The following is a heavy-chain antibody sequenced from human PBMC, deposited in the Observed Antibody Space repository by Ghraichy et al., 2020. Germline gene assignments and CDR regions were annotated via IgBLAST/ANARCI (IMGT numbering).Heavy chain of an antibody. CDR2: ISYDGSNK. Sequence: GGSLRLSCAASGFTFSSYGMHWVRQAPGKGLEWVAVISYDGSNKYYADSVKGRFTISRDNSKNTLYLQMNSLRAEDTAVYYCAKSRDYYYYYGMDVWGQGTTVTVSS. CDR1: GFTFSSYG. V-gene: IGHV3-30*18. J-gene: IGHJ6*02. CDR3: AKSRDYYYYYGMDV.